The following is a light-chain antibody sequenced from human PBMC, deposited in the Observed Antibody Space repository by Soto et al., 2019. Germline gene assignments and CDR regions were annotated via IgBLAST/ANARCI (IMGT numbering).Light chain of an antibody. J-gene: IGKJ4*01. V-gene: IGKV3-11*01. CDR3: RRRSNWPLT. CDR1: QSVSSY. Sequence: EIVLTQSPATLSLSPAERATLSCRASQSVSSYLAWYQQKPGQAPTHLIYDASNRATVIPARSSGSGSGTDFTLGSSSLGPEDVAVSYCRRRSNWPLTFGGGTKVEIK. CDR2: DAS.